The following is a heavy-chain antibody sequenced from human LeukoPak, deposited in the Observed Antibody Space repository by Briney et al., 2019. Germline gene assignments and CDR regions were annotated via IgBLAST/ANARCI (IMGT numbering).Heavy chain of an antibody. CDR3: ARAGLGGGTVDY. J-gene: IGHJ4*02. CDR2: IYYSGST. CDR1: GGSISSYY. D-gene: IGHD1-1*01. Sequence: SETLSLTCTVSGGSISSYYWSWIRQPPGKGLEWIGYIYYSGSTNYNPSLKSRVTISVDTSNNQFSLKLSSVTAADTAVYYCARAGLGGGTVDYWGQGTLVTVSS. V-gene: IGHV4-59*01.